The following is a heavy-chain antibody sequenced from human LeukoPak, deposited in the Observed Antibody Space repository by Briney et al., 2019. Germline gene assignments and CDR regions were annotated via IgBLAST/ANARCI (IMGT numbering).Heavy chain of an antibody. Sequence: SVKVSCKAFGGTFSSYAISWVRQAPGQGLEWMGRIIPILGIANYAQKFQGRVTITADKSTSTAYMELSSLRSEDTAVYYCARDSGTIFGVVIIPNWFDPWGQGTLVTVSS. V-gene: IGHV1-69*04. J-gene: IGHJ5*02. CDR2: IIPILGIA. CDR3: ARDSGTIFGVVIIPNWFDP. CDR1: GGTFSSYA. D-gene: IGHD3-3*01.